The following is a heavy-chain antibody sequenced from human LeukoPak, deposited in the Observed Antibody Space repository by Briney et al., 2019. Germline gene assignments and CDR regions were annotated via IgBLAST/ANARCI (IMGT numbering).Heavy chain of an antibody. D-gene: IGHD5-18*01. Sequence: GASVKVSCKASGYTFISYGISWVRQAPGQGLERVVWISAYNGNTNYAQKLQDRVTMTTDTSTSTAYVELRSLRSEDTAVYYCAKCLGGGNSFPLDYWGQGTLVTVSS. CDR2: ISAYNGNT. CDR1: GYTFISYG. CDR3: AKCLGGGNSFPLDY. J-gene: IGHJ4*02. V-gene: IGHV1-18*01.